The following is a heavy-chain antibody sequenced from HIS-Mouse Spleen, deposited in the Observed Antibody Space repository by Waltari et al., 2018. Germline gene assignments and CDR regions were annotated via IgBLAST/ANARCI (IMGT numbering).Heavy chain of an antibody. CDR3: ARGASGSYYLVSVSDY. Sequence: EVQLVESGGGLVQPGGSLRLSCAASGFTFSSYSMNWVRQAPGKGVEWVSYMSMSISTIYYADSVKGRFTSSRDNAKNSLYLQMNSLRAEDTAVYYCARGASGSYYLVSVSDYWGQGTLVTVSS. CDR1: GFTFSSYS. V-gene: IGHV3-48*01. CDR2: MSMSISTI. D-gene: IGHD1-26*01. J-gene: IGHJ4*02.